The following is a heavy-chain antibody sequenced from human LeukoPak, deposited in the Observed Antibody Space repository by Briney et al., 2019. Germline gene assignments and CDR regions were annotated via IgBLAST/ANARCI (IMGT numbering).Heavy chain of an antibody. CDR1: GFTFSTFA. Sequence: GGSLRLSCAASGFTFSTFAMIWVRQPPGKGLEWVSSIFPSGGEIHYADSVKGRFTISRDNSKNTLYLQMNSLGAEDTALYYCAKRDNSGWHYFDYWGQGTLVTVSS. CDR2: IFPSGGEI. CDR3: AKRDNSGWHYFDY. J-gene: IGHJ4*02. V-gene: IGHV3-23*01. D-gene: IGHD3-22*01.